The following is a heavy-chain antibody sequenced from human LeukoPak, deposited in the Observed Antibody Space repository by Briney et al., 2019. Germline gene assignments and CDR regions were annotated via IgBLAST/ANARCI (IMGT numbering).Heavy chain of an antibody. Sequence: GGSLRLSCAASGLTFSSYAMSWVRQAPGKGLECVSGISGSGGSTYYADSVKGRFTISRDNSKATLYLQMNSLRAEDTAVYYCAKRPVVGDYCFGYWGQGTLVTVSS. CDR2: ISGSGGST. CDR3: AKRPVVGDYCFGY. D-gene: IGHD6-19*01. CDR1: GLTFSSYA. V-gene: IGHV3-23*01. J-gene: IGHJ4*02.